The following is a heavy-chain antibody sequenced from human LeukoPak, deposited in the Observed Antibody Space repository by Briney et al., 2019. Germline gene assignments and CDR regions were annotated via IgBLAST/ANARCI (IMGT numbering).Heavy chain of an antibody. V-gene: IGHV5-51*01. Sequence: GESLKISCKGSGYSFTSYWIGWVRQMPGKGLEWMGIIYPGDSDTRYSPSFQGQVTISADKSISTAYLQWSSLKASDTAMYYCARHTPDMRYSGYEYYYYYYMDVWGKGTTVTVSS. D-gene: IGHD5-12*01. J-gene: IGHJ6*03. CDR3: ARHTPDMRYSGYEYYYYYYMDV. CDR1: GYSFTSYW. CDR2: IYPGDSDT.